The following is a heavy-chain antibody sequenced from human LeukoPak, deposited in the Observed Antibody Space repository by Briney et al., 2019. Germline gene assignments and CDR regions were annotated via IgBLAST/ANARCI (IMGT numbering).Heavy chain of an antibody. CDR1: GFTFSNDA. V-gene: IGHV3-23*01. J-gene: IGHJ4*02. CDR2: ITGSDDRT. CDR3: VKGPQLNNGYHPDY. Sequence: PGGSLRLSCAASGFTFSNDAMTWVRQAPGQGLEWVSTITGSDDRTYYADSVEGRFTISRDYSTNTMHMQMNSLRTEDTAMYYCVKGPQLNNGYHPDYWGQGTLVTVSS. D-gene: IGHD2-8*01.